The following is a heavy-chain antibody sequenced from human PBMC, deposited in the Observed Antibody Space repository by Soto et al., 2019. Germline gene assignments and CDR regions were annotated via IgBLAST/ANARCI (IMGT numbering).Heavy chain of an antibody. J-gene: IGHJ4*02. CDR1: GFTFITYA. CDR3: AKDRNYGKFDY. Sequence: GGSLRLSCAASGFTFITYAMSWVRQAPGTGLQWVSAISGSGATTYYADSVKGRFTISRDNSKNTLYLQMNSLRAEDTAVYYCAKDRNYGKFDYWGQVTLVPVSS. V-gene: IGHV3-23*01. CDR2: ISGSGATT. D-gene: IGHD3-10*01.